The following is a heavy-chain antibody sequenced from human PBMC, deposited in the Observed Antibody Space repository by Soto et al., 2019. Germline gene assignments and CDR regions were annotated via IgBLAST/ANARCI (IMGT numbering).Heavy chain of an antibody. V-gene: IGHV4-59*01. CDR3: ARTRDYDILTGYFDAFDI. D-gene: IGHD3-9*01. CDR1: GGSISSYY. CDR2: IYYSGST. J-gene: IGHJ3*02. Sequence: QVQLQESGPGLVKPSETLSLTCTVSGGSISSYYWTWIRQSPGKGLEWIGYIYYSGSTNYNPSLKSRVTISVDTSKNQFSLKLSSVTAADTAVYYCARTRDYDILTGYFDAFDIWVQGTMFTVSS.